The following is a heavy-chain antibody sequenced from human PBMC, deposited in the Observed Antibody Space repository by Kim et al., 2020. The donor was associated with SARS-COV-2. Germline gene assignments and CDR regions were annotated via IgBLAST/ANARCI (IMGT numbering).Heavy chain of an antibody. CDR3: ARWVGWPNVITGTTFVNY. D-gene: IGHD1-7*01. J-gene: IGHJ4*02. CDR1: GGSISSSSYY. Sequence: SETLSLTCTVSGGSISSSSYYWGWIRQPPGKGLEWIGSIYYSGSTYYNPSLKSRVTISVDTSKNQFSLKLSSVTAADTAVYYCARWVGWPNVITGTTFVNYWGQGTLVTVSS. V-gene: IGHV4-39*01. CDR2: IYYSGST.